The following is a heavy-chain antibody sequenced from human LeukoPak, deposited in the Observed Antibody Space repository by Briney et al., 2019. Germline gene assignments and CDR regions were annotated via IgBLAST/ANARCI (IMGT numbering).Heavy chain of an antibody. CDR3: ARNLASPYYYGSGTFKVNWFDP. CDR2: IYYSGST. J-gene: IGHJ5*02. Sequence: SETLSLTCTVSGGSISSYYWSWIRQPPGKGLEWIGYIYYSGSTNYNPSLKNRVTISVDTSKNQFSLKLSSVTAADTAVYYCARNLASPYYYGSGTFKVNWFDPWGQGTLVTVSS. V-gene: IGHV4-59*01. CDR1: GGSISSYY. D-gene: IGHD3-10*01.